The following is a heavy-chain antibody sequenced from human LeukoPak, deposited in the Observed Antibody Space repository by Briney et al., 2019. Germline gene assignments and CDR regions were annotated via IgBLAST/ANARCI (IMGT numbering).Heavy chain of an antibody. Sequence: ASVKVSCKASGYTFTSYYMHWVRQAPGQGLEWMGIINPSGGSTSYAQKFQGRVTMTRDTSTSTVYMELSSLRSEDTAVYYCATAGGYCSGGSCEPFDYWGQGTLVTVSS. CDR3: ATAGGYCSGGSCEPFDY. CDR2: INPSGGST. J-gene: IGHJ4*02. CDR1: GYTFTSYY. D-gene: IGHD2-15*01. V-gene: IGHV1-46*01.